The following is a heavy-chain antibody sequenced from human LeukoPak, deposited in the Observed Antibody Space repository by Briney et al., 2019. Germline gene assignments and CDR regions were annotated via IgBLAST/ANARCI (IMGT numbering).Heavy chain of an antibody. D-gene: IGHD3-22*01. Sequence: GGSLRLSCAASGFAFRTYWMSWVRQAPGKGLEWVANIKQDGSEKYYVDSVRGRLTISRDNAENSLYLQMNSLGAEDTGVYYCARDSPDFYDSSGPGWFDPWGQGTLVIVSS. CDR3: ARDSPDFYDSSGPGWFDP. CDR1: GFAFRTYW. J-gene: IGHJ5*02. CDR2: IKQDGSEK. V-gene: IGHV3-7*01.